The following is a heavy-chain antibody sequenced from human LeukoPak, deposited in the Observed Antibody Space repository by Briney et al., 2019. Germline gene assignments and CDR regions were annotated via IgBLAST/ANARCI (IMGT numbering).Heavy chain of an antibody. CDR2: IYNDGRT. CDR1: GFIVSSTY. CDR3: AKLSMDSYYFDY. Sequence: QAGGSLRLSCAASGFIVSSTYMSWVRQASGKGLEWVSIIYNDGRTYYAHSVKGRFTISRDNSKNTLYLQMNGLRAEDTALYYCAKLSMDSYYFDYWGQGTLVTVSS. V-gene: IGHV3-53*01. J-gene: IGHJ4*02. D-gene: IGHD3/OR15-3a*01.